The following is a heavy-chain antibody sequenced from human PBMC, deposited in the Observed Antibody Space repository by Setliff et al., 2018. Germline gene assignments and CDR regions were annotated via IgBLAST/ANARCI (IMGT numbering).Heavy chain of an antibody. CDR1: GGTFSSYG. CDR3: AREGVDTRSSTDYRYYRDV. D-gene: IGHD5-18*01. V-gene: IGHV1-69*05. CDR2: TIPSFGST. Sequence: ASVKVSCKASGGTFSSYGISWVRQAPGQGLEWMGGTIPSFGSTNYAQKFQGRVTIITDESTSTAYMELSSLRTEDSAVYYCAREGVDTRSSTDYRYYRDVWGKGTTVTVSS. J-gene: IGHJ6*03.